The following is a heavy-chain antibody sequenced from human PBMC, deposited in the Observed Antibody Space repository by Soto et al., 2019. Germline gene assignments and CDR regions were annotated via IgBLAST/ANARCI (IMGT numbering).Heavy chain of an antibody. V-gene: IGHV4-30-2*01. Sequence: SETLSLTCAVSGGSISSGGYSWSWIRQPPGKGLEWIGYIYHSGSTYYNPSLKSRVTISVDRSKNQFSLKLSSVTAADTAVYFCARLVYDTRLNYMYFDFWGPGTLVTVSS. J-gene: IGHJ4*02. D-gene: IGHD3-10*01. CDR2: IYHSGST. CDR1: GGSISSGGYS. CDR3: ARLVYDTRLNYMYFDF.